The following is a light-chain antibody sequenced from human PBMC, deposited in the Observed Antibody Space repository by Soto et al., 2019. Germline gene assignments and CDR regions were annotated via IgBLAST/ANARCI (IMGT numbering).Light chain of an antibody. Sequence: IQMTQSPSTLSASVGDTVTLTCRSSQVIARWLAWYQQKPGTAPRLIIYAATSLQSGVPSRFSGSASGTDFTLTISSLHPDDFATYYCLQYNSFPHTFGQGTKLEIK. J-gene: IGKJ2*01. CDR2: AAT. CDR3: LQYNSFPHT. CDR1: QVIARW. V-gene: IGKV1-5*01.